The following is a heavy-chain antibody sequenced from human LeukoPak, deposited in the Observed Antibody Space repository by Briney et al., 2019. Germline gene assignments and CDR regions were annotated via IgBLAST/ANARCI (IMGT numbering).Heavy chain of an antibody. CDR3: AYTSGYDFSSYYYYYMDV. V-gene: IGHV3-21*01. CDR2: ISSGSSYL. CDR1: GCIFRSYS. J-gene: IGHJ6*03. D-gene: IGHD5-12*01. Sequence: GGSLRLSCAASGCIFRSYSRNWVRQAPGKGLEWVSSISSGSSYLYYADSVKGRFTIARDNAKNSLYLQMNSLSAEDTAVYYCAYTSGYDFSSYYYYYMDVWGKGTTVTVSS.